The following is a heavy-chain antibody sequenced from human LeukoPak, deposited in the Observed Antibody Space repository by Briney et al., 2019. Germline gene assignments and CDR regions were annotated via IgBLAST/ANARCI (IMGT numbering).Heavy chain of an antibody. D-gene: IGHD2-15*01. J-gene: IGHJ4*02. Sequence: GGSLRLSRAASVFTFNHFPMSWARHSPGKGLEWVSAISGRGGNTYYADSVKGRFTISRDNSKNTLYLQMNSLRADDTALYYCAKQEIAVVVTANFDYWGQGTLVTVSS. CDR1: VFTFNHFP. CDR3: AKQEIAVVVTANFDY. V-gene: IGHV3-23*01. CDR2: ISGRGGNT.